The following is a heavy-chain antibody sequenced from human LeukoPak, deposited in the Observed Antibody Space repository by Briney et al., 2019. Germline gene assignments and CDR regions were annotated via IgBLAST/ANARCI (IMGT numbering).Heavy chain of an antibody. V-gene: IGHV3-11*04. J-gene: IGHJ4*02. CDR2: ISSSGSTI. Sequence: GSLRLSCAASGFTFSDYYMSWVRQAPGKGLEWVSYISSSGSTIYYADSVKGRFTTSRDKNSLFLQMNSVRAEDTAVYYCVGWGISGITNHWGQGTLVTVSS. CDR3: VGWGISGITNH. CDR1: GFTFSDYY. D-gene: IGHD1-7*01.